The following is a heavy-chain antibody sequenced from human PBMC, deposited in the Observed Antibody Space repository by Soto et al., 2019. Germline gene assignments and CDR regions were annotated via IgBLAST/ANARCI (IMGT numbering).Heavy chain of an antibody. Sequence: SETLSLTCTVSGGSISSYYWSWIRQPPGKGLERIGYIYYSGSTNYNPSLKSRVTISVDTSKNQFSLKLSYVTAADTAVYYCARHTPNCSGGACYSFFFDYWGQGTLVTVSS. J-gene: IGHJ4*02. CDR1: GGSISSYY. CDR2: IYYSGST. D-gene: IGHD2-15*01. V-gene: IGHV4-59*08. CDR3: ARHTPNCSGGACYSFFFDY.